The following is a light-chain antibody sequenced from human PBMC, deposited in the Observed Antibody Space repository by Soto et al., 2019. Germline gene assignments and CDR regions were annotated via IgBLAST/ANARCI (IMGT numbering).Light chain of an antibody. CDR2: EGS. Sequence: QSVLTQPASVSGSPGQSITISCTGTSGDVGSYNLVSWYQQHPGKAPKLMIYEGSKRPSGVSNRFSGSKFGNTASLTISGLQAEDEADYYCCSYAGSSTSLYVFGTGTKVTVL. CDR1: SGDVGSYNL. V-gene: IGLV2-23*01. J-gene: IGLJ1*01. CDR3: CSYAGSSTSLYV.